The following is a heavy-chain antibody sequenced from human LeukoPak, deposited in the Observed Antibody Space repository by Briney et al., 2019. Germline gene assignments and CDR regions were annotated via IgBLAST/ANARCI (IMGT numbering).Heavy chain of an antibody. V-gene: IGHV3-21*01. CDR2: ISGSSSYI. D-gene: IGHD3-16*02. J-gene: IGHJ3*02. CDR3: ARVPAGVIGMKDAFDI. Sequence: KPGGSLRLSCAASGFTFSSYSMNWVRQAPGKGLEWVSSISGSSSYIYYADSVKGRFTISRHNAKNSLYLQMNSLRAEDTAVYCARVPAGVIGMKDAFDIWGQGTMVTVSS. CDR1: GFTFSSYS.